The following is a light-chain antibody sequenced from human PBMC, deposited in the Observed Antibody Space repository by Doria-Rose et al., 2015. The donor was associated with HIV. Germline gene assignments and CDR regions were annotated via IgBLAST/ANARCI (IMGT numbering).Light chain of an antibody. V-gene: IGKV3-20*01. CDR3: HQYGTSWT. Sequence: TQSPGTLSLSPGERATLSCRASQSFSSTYLDWYQQKPSQAPSLLIYAGSTRATGIPDRFSASGSGTDFTLTINRLEPEDFALYYCHQYGTSWTFGQGTKVEI. CDR2: AGS. CDR1: QSFSSTY. J-gene: IGKJ1*01.